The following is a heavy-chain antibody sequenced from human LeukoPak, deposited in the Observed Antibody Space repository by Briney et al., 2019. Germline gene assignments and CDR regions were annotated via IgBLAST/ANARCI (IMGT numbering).Heavy chain of an antibody. D-gene: IGHD6-13*01. CDR1: GDGVSSNSAA. CDR3: ARGSSSSSRYPNYYHYGMYV. CDR2: TYYRSKWYN. Sequence: SQTLSLSCAISGDGVSSNSAAWNWIGQSPSRGLEWLGRTYYRSKWYNDYAVSVKSRITINPDTSKNHFSLHLNSVPPEDTSVYYCARGSSSSSRYPNYYHYGMYVWGQGTTVTVSS. J-gene: IGHJ6*02. V-gene: IGHV6-1*01.